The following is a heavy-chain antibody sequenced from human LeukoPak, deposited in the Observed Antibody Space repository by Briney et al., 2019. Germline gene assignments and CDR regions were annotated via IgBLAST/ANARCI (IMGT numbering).Heavy chain of an antibody. Sequence: GGSLRLTCAASGFTFSGSAMSWVRQAPGRGLEWVGRIKSNQDGGVTDYAAPVQDRFTISRDDSKNTMYLQMNNLKTEDTAVYYCTTDREWCTYNWGRGPVVTVSS. CDR2: IKSNQDGGVT. V-gene: IGHV3-15*01. D-gene: IGHD2-8*02. J-gene: IGHJ4*02. CDR1: GFTFSGSA. CDR3: TTDREWCTYN.